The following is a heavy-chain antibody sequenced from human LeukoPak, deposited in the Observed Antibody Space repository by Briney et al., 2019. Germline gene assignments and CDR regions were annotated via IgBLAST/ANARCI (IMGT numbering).Heavy chain of an antibody. CDR2: ISSSSRYI. J-gene: IGHJ1*01. CDR1: GFTFSTYT. CDR3: AGGIAVAGPVYFQH. V-gene: IGHV3-21*01. D-gene: IGHD6-19*01. Sequence: PGGSLRLSCAASGFTFSTYTMNWVRQAPGKGLEWVASISSSSRYIFYTDSVRGRFTSSRDNAKNPLYLQMNSLRAEDTAVYYCAGGIAVAGPVYFQHWGQGTLVTVS.